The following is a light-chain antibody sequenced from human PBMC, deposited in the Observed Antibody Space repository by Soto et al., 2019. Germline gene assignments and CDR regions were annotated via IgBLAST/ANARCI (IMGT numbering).Light chain of an antibody. V-gene: IGLV2-14*03. CDR2: DVS. J-gene: IGLJ1*01. CDR1: SSDVGAYNY. Sequence: QSALTQPASVSGSPGQSITISCTGTSSDVGAYNYVSWYQQHPGKVPKLMIYDVSDRPSGVSNRFSGSKSGNTASLTSSGLQAGDEGEYYCSSFGRGNSDVFGTGTKVTVL. CDR3: SSFGRGNSDV.